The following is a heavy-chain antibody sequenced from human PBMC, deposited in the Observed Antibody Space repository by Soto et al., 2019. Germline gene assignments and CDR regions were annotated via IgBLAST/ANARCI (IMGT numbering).Heavy chain of an antibody. V-gene: IGHV4-31*03. J-gene: IGHJ5*02. CDR2: IYYSGST. CDR3: ARAYYYDSSGGDNNWFDP. Sequence: SETLSLTCTVSGGSISSVGYYWSWIRQHPGKGLEWIGYIYYSGSTYYNPSLKSRVTISVDTSKNQFSLKLSSVTAADTAVYYCARAYYYDSSGGDNNWFDPWGQGTLVTVSS. D-gene: IGHD3-22*01. CDR1: GGSISSVGYY.